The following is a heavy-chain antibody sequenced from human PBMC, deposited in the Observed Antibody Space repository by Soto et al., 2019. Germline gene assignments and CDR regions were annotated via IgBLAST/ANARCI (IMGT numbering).Heavy chain of an antibody. V-gene: IGHV4-38-2*02. J-gene: IGHJ5*02. CDR3: ATDSRYGSGWYGGADWFDT. Sequence: SETLSLTCAVSGYSISSGYYWGWIRQPPGKGLEWIGSIYHSGSTYYNPSLKSRVTISVDTSKNQFSLKLSSVTAADTAVYYCATDSRYGSGWYGGADWFDTWGQGTLVTVSS. D-gene: IGHD6-19*01. CDR1: GYSISSGYY. CDR2: IYHSGST.